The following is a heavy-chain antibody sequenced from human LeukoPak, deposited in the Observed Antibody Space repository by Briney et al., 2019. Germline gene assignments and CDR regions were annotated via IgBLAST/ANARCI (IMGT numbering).Heavy chain of an antibody. CDR2: INHSGSS. CDR3: AYTYCQVKDAFDI. D-gene: IGHD2-15*01. J-gene: IGHJ3*02. Sequence: PSETLSLTCAVYGGSFSGYYWRWIRQPPGKGPEWIGEINHSGSSNYNPSLKSRVTISIDTSKKQLSLKLSSVTAADTAVYYCAYTYCQVKDAFDIWGQGTMVSVSS. CDR1: GGSFSGYY. V-gene: IGHV4-34*01.